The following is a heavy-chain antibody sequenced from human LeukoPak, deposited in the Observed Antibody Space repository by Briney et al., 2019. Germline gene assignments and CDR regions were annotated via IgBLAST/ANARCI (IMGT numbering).Heavy chain of an antibody. CDR3: ARALYDSSGYYSHFDY. D-gene: IGHD3-22*01. CDR1: GFTLSSYA. CDR2: ITRSSNYR. J-gene: IGHJ4*02. Sequence: GGSLRLSCAASGFTLSSYAMSWVRQAPGKGLEWVSSITRSSNYRYYSDSMKGRFTISRDNAKKSLYLQMNSLRAEDTAVYYCARALYDSSGYYSHFDYWGQGTLVTVSS. V-gene: IGHV3-21*01.